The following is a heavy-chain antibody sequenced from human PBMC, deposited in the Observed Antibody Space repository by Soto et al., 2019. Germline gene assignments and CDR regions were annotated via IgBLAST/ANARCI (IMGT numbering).Heavy chain of an antibody. J-gene: IGHJ4*02. V-gene: IGHV4-39*01. CDR1: GGSISSSSYY. D-gene: IGHD1-26*01. CDR3: ARHGTLLIDY. Sequence: QLQLQESGPGLVKPSETLSLTCTVSGGSISSSSYYWGWIRQPPGKGLEWIGSIYYSGSTYYNPSLKSRVTISVDTSKNQFSLKLSSVTAADPAVYYCARHGTLLIDYWGQGTLVTVSS. CDR2: IYYSGST.